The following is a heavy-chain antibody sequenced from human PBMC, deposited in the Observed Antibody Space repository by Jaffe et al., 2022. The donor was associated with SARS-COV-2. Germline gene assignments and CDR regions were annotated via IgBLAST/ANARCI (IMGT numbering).Heavy chain of an antibody. V-gene: IGHV3-64D*09. D-gene: IGHD3-10*01. J-gene: IGHJ5*01. CDR2: IGSNGDST. CDR1: GFSFSSFG. Sequence: EVHLVESGGGLVQPGGSLRISCSASGFSFSSFGMHWVRQAPGKGLEHVSVIGSNGDSTYYADSVKGRFIISRDNLKNTLYLQMSSLRTEDTAVYYCVKDAFWTGRGWFDSWGQGTLVTVSS. CDR3: VKDAFWTGRGWFDS.